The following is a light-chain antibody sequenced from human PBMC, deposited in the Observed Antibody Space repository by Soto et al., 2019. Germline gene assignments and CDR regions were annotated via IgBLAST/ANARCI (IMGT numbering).Light chain of an antibody. V-gene: IGKV1-12*01. CDR1: QGISSW. Sequence: DIQMTQSPSFVSASVGDRVTITWRASQGISSWLAWYQHRPGRAPKLLIHAASNLESGVPSRFSGSGSGTDFTLTISSLQPEDFATYYCQQTTSFTLTFGGGTKVEIK. CDR2: AAS. CDR3: QQTTSFTLT. J-gene: IGKJ4*01.